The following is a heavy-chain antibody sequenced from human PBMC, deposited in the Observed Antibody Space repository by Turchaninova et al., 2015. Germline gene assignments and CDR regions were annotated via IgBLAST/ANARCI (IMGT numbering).Heavy chain of an antibody. V-gene: IGHV1-46*01. CDR3: ARGVTITRYQFLLNFDY. D-gene: IGHD1-14*01. CDR2: INPSVGTT. Sequence: GAEVKKPGASVKVSCKASGYTFTNYYMHWVRQAPGQGLECLGRINPSVGTTTYALKFQGRVTMTRDTSTSTVYMELSNLRSEDTAVFYCARGVTITRYQFLLNFDYWGQGTLVTVSS. J-gene: IGHJ4*02. CDR1: GYTFTNYY.